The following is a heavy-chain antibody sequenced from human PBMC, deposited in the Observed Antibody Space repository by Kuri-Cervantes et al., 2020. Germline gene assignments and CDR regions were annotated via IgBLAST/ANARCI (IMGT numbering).Heavy chain of an antibody. CDR3: ASLYGSGSYWLSGYYGMDV. CDR2: IYYSGST. Sequence: SETLSLTCTVSGGSISSGGYYWSWVRQAPGKGLEWIGSIYYSGSTYYNPSLKSRVTISVDTSKNQFSLKLSSVTAADTAVYYCASLYGSGSYWLSGYYGMDVWGQGTTVTVSS. CDR1: GGSISSGGYY. J-gene: IGHJ6*02. D-gene: IGHD3-10*01. V-gene: IGHV4-39*01.